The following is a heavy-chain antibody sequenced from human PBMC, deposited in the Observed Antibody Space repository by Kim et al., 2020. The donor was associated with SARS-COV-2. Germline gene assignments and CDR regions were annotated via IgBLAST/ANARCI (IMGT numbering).Heavy chain of an antibody. CDR3: ASYSVDYYYYYGMDV. J-gene: IGHJ6*02. D-gene: IGHD2-21*01. CDR1: GGTFSSYA. CDR2: IIPIFGTA. Sequence: SVKVSCKASGGTFSSYAISWVRQAPGQGLEWMGGIIPIFGTANYAQKFQGRVTITADESTSTAYMELSSLRSEDTAVYYCASYSVDYYYYYGMDVWGQGTTVTVSS. V-gene: IGHV1-69*13.